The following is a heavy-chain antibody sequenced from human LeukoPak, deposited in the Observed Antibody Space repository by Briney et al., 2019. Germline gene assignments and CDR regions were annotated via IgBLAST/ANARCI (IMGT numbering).Heavy chain of an antibody. Sequence: SETLSLTCTVSGGSISSYYWSWIRQPPGKGLEWIGYIYYSGSTNYNPSLKSRVTISVDTSKNQFSLKLSSVTAADTAVYYCARGRRMLLGAFDIWGQGTMVTVSS. J-gene: IGHJ3*02. V-gene: IGHV4-59*12. CDR1: GGSISSYY. CDR3: ARGRRMLLGAFDI. D-gene: IGHD2-8*01. CDR2: IYYSGST.